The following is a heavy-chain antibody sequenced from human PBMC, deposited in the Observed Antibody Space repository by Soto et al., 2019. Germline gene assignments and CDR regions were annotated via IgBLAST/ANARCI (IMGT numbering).Heavy chain of an antibody. J-gene: IGHJ6*02. CDR2: IWYDGSNK. Sequence: QVQLVESGGGVVQPGRSLRLSCAASGFTFSSYGMHWVRQAPGKGLEWVAVIWYDGSNKYYADSVKGRFTISRDNSKKTLYLQMNGLRAGDTAGYYCARGFHYDYVWGSYRDYYYYYGMDVWGQGTTVTVSS. CDR1: GFTFSSYG. D-gene: IGHD3-16*02. V-gene: IGHV3-33*01. CDR3: ARGFHYDYVWGSYRDYYYYYGMDV.